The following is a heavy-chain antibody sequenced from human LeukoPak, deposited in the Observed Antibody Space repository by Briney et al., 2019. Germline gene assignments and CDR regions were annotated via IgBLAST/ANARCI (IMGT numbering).Heavy chain of an antibody. CDR1: GYTFTSYD. D-gene: IGHD1-7*01. CDR3: ARVGWGWNYVGYYYYMDV. CDR2: MNPNSGNT. Sequence: ASVKVSCKASGYTFTSYDINWVRQATGQGPEWMGWMNPNSGNTGYAQKFQGRVTMTRNTSISTAYMELSSLRSEDTAVYYCARVGWGWNYVGYYYYMDVWGKGTTVTVSS. J-gene: IGHJ6*03. V-gene: IGHV1-8*01.